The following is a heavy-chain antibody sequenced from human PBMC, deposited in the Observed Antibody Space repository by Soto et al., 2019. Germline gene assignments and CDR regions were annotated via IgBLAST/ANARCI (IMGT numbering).Heavy chain of an antibody. D-gene: IGHD6-6*01. Sequence: QVQLVQSGAEVRKPGASVKVSCKASGYTFTNYYMHWVRQAPGQGLEWMGIINPSGGGTNYAQKCQGTVTMTRDTSTSILYTGLSSLRSDDTAVYYCARGGNIAARPLDYWGQGTLVTVSS. CDR1: GYTFTNYY. CDR2: INPSGGGT. J-gene: IGHJ4*02. CDR3: ARGGNIAARPLDY. V-gene: IGHV1-46*01.